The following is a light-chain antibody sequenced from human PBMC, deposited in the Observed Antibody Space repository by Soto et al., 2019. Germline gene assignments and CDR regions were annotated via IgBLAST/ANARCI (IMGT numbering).Light chain of an antibody. V-gene: IGKV1-39*01. CDR3: KQSYSIPIT. J-gene: IGKJ5*01. CDR2: AAY. CDR1: QSISTY. Sequence: DIQMTQSPSSLSASVGDRVTITCRASQSISTYLYWYQQKPGKAPKLLIYAAYSLQSGVQSRFSGSGSGTDFTLTIRSLQPEDFATYHCKQSYSIPITFGQGTRLEIK.